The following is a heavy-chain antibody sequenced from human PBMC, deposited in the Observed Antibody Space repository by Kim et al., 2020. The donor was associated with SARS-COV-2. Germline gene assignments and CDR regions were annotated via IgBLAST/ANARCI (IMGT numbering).Heavy chain of an antibody. D-gene: IGHD2-8*01. CDR3: AHSLIEYCTNGVCEPRGGWFDP. Sequence: SGPTLVKPTQTLTLTCTFSGFSLSTSGVGVGWIRQPPGKALEWLALIYWDDDKRYSPSLKSRLTITKDTSKNQVVLTMTNMDPVDTATYYCAHSLIEYCTNGVCEPRGGWFDPWGQGTLATVSS. J-gene: IGHJ5*02. CDR1: GFSLSTSGVG. V-gene: IGHV2-5*02. CDR2: IYWDDDK.